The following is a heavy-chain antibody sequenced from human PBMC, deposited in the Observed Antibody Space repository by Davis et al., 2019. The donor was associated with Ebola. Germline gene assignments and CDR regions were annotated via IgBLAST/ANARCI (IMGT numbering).Heavy chain of an antibody. D-gene: IGHD4-11*01. CDR1: GFTFSA. Sequence: GESLKISCAASGFTFSAMHWVRQAPGKGLEWVAGISYDGSNKYYADSVKGRFTISRDNSKNTLTLQMDSLRAEDTAVYYCATQGGYSNGGHFDFWGQGTLVTVSS. V-gene: IGHV3-30*03. J-gene: IGHJ4*02. CDR3: ATQGGYSNGGHFDF. CDR2: ISYDGSNK.